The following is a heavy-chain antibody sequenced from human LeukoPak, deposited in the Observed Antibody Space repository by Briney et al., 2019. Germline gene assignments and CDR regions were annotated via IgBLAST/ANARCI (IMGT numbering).Heavy chain of an antibody. Sequence: SETLSLTCTVSGGAISRCYWSWIRQPAGQGREWIAYMFYSGTTNYNPSLRSRVTISLDTSKNQFSLRLSSVTAADTAVYYCARGRGEVVVAAWDVFDIWGQGTMVTVSS. CDR2: MFYSGTT. CDR3: ARGRGEVVVAAWDVFDI. CDR1: GGAISRCY. V-gene: IGHV4-59*08. J-gene: IGHJ3*02. D-gene: IGHD2-15*01.